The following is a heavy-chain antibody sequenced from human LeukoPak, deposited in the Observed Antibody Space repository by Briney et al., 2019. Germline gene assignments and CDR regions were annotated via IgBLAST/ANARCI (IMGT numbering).Heavy chain of an antibody. Sequence: PSETLSLTCTVSGGSISSYYWSWIRQPPGKGLEWIGDIYYSGSTNYNPSLKSRVTISVDTSKNQFSLKLSSVTAADTAVYYCARVSVAVAGADAFGIWGQGTMVTVSS. CDR2: IYYSGST. V-gene: IGHV4-59*01. CDR1: GGSISSYY. CDR3: ARVSVAVAGADAFGI. J-gene: IGHJ3*02. D-gene: IGHD6-19*01.